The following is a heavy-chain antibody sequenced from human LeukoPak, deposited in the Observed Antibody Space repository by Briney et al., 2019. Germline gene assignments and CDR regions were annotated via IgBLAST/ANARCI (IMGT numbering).Heavy chain of an antibody. CDR2: ISYDGSNK. CDR1: GFTFSSYA. D-gene: IGHD6-19*01. CDR3: ARDWSEGSSGWYYYGMDV. J-gene: IGHJ6*02. V-gene: IGHV3-30-3*01. Sequence: PGRSLRLSCAASGFTFSSYAMHWVRQAPGKGLEWVAVISYDGSNKYYADSVKGRFTISRDSSKNTLYLQMNSLRAEDTAVYYCARDWSEGSSGWYYYGMDVWGQGTTVTVSS.